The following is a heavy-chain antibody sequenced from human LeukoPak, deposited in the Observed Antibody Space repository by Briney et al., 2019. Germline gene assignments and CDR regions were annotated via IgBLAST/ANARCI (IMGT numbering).Heavy chain of an antibody. CDR2: INPNSGDT. CDR3: ATNPYDTFYGMDV. V-gene: IGHV1-2*02. J-gene: IGHJ6*02. CDR1: GYTFTGYY. Sequence: ASVKVSCKASGYTFTGYYMHWVRQAPGQGLEWMGWINPNSGDTNYAQRFQGRVTMTRDTSISTAYMDLSRLRSDDTAVYYCATNPYDTFYGMDVWGQGTTVTVSS. D-gene: IGHD3-22*01.